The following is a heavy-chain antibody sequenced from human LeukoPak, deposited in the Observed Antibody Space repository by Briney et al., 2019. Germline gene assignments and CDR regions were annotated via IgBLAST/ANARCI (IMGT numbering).Heavy chain of an antibody. D-gene: IGHD6-13*01. CDR1: GFTFSSYS. CDR3: ARDIQQLRPMWYYYYGMDV. V-gene: IGHV3-21*01. Sequence: PGGSLRLSCAASGFTFSSYSMNWVRQAPGKGLEWVSSISSSSSYIYYADSVKGRFTISRDNAKDSLYLQMNSLRAEDTAVYYCARDIQQLRPMWYYYYGMDVWGQGTTVTVSS. CDR2: ISSSSSYI. J-gene: IGHJ6*02.